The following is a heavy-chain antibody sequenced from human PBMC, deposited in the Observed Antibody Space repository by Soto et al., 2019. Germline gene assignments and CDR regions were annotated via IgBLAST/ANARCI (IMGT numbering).Heavy chain of an antibody. J-gene: IGHJ6*02. D-gene: IGHD3-3*01. CDR3: AKLWSYDFWSGSPEHYYGMDV. V-gene: IGHV3-23*01. CDR1: GLTFSSYA. Sequence: ARSLRLSSAASGLTFSSYAMSWVRQAPGKGLEWVSAISGSGGSTYYADSVKGRFTISRDNSKNTLYLQMNSLRAEDTAVYYCAKLWSYDFWSGSPEHYYGMDVWGQGTTVTVSS. CDR2: ISGSGGST.